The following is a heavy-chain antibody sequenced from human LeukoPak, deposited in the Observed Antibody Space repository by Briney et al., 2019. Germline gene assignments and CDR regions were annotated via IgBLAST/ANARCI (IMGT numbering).Heavy chain of an antibody. CDR3: ARWISTGSFDY. Sequence: PSETLSLTCAVYGGSFSGYYWSWIRQPPGKGLEWIGEINHSGSTNYNPSLKSRVTISVDTSKNQFSLKLSSMTAADTAVYYCARWISTGSFDYWGQGTLVTVSS. CDR1: GGSFSGYY. J-gene: IGHJ4*02. D-gene: IGHD4-4*01. V-gene: IGHV4-34*01. CDR2: INHSGST.